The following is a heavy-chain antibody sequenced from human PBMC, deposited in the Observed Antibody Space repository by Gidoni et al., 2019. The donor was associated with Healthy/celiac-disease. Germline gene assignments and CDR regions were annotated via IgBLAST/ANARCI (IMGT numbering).Heavy chain of an antibody. J-gene: IGHJ5*02. D-gene: IGHD6-25*01. Sequence: QVQLVQSGAEVKKPGASVKVSCKASGYTFTSYYMHWVRQAPGQGLEWMGIINPSGGSTSYAQKLQGRVTMTRDTSTSTVYMELSSLRSEDTAVYYCARPYSSENPENWFDPWGQGTLVTVSS. CDR2: INPSGGST. CDR1: GYTFTSYY. V-gene: IGHV1-46*01. CDR3: ARPYSSENPENWFDP.